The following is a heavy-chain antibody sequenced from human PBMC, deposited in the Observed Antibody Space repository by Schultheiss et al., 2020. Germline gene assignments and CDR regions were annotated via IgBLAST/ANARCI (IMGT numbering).Heavy chain of an antibody. Sequence: GGSLRLSCAASGFTFSSYAMSWVRQAPGKGLEWVATIWFDGSNTYYADSVKGRFTISRDNSKNTLYLQMNSLRAEDTAVYSCAKSKSGYSTSCLDYWGHGTLVTVSS. CDR1: GFTFSSYA. D-gene: IGHD6-6*01. CDR2: IWFDGSNT. V-gene: IGHV3-33*06. CDR3: AKSKSGYSTSCLDY. J-gene: IGHJ4*01.